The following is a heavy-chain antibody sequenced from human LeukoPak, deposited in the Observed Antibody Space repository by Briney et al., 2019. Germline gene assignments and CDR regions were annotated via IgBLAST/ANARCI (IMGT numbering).Heavy chain of an antibody. J-gene: IGHJ4*02. Sequence: PSETLSLTRTVSGGSISSGSYYWNWIRQPAGKGLEWIGRIYTSGSTNYNPSLKSRITISVDTSKNQFSLKLSSVTAADTAVYYCARGLKRHSSGWYYYSWGQGTLVTVSS. V-gene: IGHV4-61*02. CDR3: ARGLKRHSSGWYYYS. CDR2: IYTSGST. CDR1: GGSISSGSYY. D-gene: IGHD6-19*01.